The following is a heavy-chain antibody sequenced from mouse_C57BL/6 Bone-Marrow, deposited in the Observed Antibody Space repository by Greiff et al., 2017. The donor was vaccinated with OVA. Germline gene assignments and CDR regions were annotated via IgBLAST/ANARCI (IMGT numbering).Heavy chain of an antibody. Sequence: QVQLQQSGAGLVRPGPSVTLSCKASGYTFTDYEMHGGKQTPVQGLEGMGAIDPETGGTAYNQKFKGKAILTADKSSSTAYMELRSLTSEDSAVYYCTATTVVNYWGQGTTLTVSS. CDR1: GYTFTDYE. CDR2: IDPETGGT. CDR3: TATTVVNY. V-gene: IGHV1-15*01. D-gene: IGHD1-1*01. J-gene: IGHJ2*01.